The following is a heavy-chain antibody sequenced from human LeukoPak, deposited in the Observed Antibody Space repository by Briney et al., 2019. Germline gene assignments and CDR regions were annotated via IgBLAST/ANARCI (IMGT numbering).Heavy chain of an antibody. CDR2: IYYSGST. Sequence: PSETLSLTCTVSGGSISSSSYYWGRIRQPPGKGLEWIGSIYYSGSTYYNPSLNSRVTISVDTSKNRFSLKLSSVTSADTAVYYCARHCRPCAFDIWGQGTMVTVSS. V-gene: IGHV4-39*01. D-gene: IGHD6-6*01. CDR1: GGSISSSSYY. CDR3: ARHCRPCAFDI. J-gene: IGHJ3*02.